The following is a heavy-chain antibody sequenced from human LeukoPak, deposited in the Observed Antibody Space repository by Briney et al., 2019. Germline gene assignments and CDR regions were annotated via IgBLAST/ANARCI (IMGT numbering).Heavy chain of an antibody. D-gene: IGHD1-1*01. CDR2: IWYDGSNK. Sequence: GGSLRLSCAASGFTFSSHGMHWVRQAPGKGLEWVVIIWYDGSNKYYADSVKGRFTISRDNSKNTLYLQMNSLRAEDTAVYYCARGGSNWNDVPYFDYWGQGTLVTVSS. J-gene: IGHJ4*02. V-gene: IGHV3-33*01. CDR1: GFTFSSHG. CDR3: ARGGSNWNDVPYFDY.